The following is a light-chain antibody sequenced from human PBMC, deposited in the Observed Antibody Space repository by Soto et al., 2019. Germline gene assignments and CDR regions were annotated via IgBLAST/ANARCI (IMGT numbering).Light chain of an antibody. J-gene: IGLJ1*01. CDR3: GSWDSSLSAYV. V-gene: IGLV1-51*01. Sequence: QSVLTQPPSASGTPGQRVTISCSGSSSNIGSNYVYWYQQRAGTAPKLLIYDDNKRPSGIPDRFSGSKSGTSATLGITGFQTGDEADYYCGSWDSSLSAYVFGTGTKVTVL. CDR1: SSNIGSNY. CDR2: DDN.